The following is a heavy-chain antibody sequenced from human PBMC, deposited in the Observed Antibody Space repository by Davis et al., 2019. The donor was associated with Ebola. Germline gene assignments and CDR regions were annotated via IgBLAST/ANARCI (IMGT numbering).Heavy chain of an antibody. CDR3: ARGGRSSDNTGFRYEKDYGYYFGMDV. D-gene: IGHD4-17*01. CDR1: GYTITGYY. V-gene: IGHV1-2*02. Sequence: ASVKVSCKASGYTITGYYMHWVRQAPGQGLEWMGWINPNSGGTNYAQKFQGRVTMTRDTSLSTAYMELSSLRSDDTAVYFCARGGRSSDNTGFRYEKDYGYYFGMDVWGQGTTVTVSS. CDR2: INPNSGGT. J-gene: IGHJ6*02.